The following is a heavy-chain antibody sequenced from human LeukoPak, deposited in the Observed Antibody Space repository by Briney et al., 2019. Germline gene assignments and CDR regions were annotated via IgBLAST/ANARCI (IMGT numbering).Heavy chain of an antibody. Sequence: PGGSLSLSCAASGFTFSSYAMSWVRQAPGKGLEWVSAISGSGGSTYYADSVKGRFTISRDNSKNTLYLQMNSLRAEATAVYYCAKGYCSGGSCYYYFDYWGQGTLVTVSS. CDR3: AKGYCSGGSCYYYFDY. V-gene: IGHV3-23*01. D-gene: IGHD2-15*01. J-gene: IGHJ4*02. CDR1: GFTFSSYA. CDR2: ISGSGGST.